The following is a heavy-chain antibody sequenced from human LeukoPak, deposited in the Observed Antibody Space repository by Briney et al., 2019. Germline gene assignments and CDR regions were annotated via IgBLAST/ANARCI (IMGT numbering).Heavy chain of an antibody. CDR1: GGSISSYY. Sequence: SETLSLTCTVSGGSISSYYWSWIRQPPGKGLDWIGFIYYSGSTNYNPSLKSRVTISVDTSKNQFSLRLSSVTAADTAVYYCARRSRRSHSFDFWGQGTLVTVSS. J-gene: IGHJ4*02. CDR3: ARRSRRSHSFDF. CDR2: IYYSGST. V-gene: IGHV4-59*08. D-gene: IGHD5-24*01.